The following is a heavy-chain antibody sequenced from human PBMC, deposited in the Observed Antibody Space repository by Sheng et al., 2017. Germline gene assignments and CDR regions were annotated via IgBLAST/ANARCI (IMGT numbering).Heavy chain of an antibody. J-gene: IGHJ4*02. Sequence: QVQLQQWGAGLLKPSETLSLTCAVYGGSFSGYYWSWIRQPPGKGLEWIGEINHSGSTNYNPSLKSRVTISLDTSKNQFSLKLSSVTAADTAVYYCARGAPQGSQRGSILGYWGQGTLVTVSS. V-gene: IGHV4-34*01. CDR3: ARGAPQGSQRGSILGY. CDR2: INHSGST. CDR1: GGSFSGYY. D-gene: IGHD1-26*01.